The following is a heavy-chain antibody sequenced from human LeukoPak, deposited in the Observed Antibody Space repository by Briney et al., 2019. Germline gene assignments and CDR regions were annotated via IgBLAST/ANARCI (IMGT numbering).Heavy chain of an antibody. J-gene: IGHJ4*02. Sequence: SETLSLTCAVSGVSFNDYYWSWVRQTPGRGLEWIGEINHSGYTNDSPSLKSRVTLSIDTSRKQFSLNLRSVTVADTGIYYCTRMTTGHDYWGRGTLVTVSS. CDR1: GVSFNDYY. D-gene: IGHD4-17*01. V-gene: IGHV4-34*01. CDR3: TRMTTGHDY. CDR2: INHSGYT.